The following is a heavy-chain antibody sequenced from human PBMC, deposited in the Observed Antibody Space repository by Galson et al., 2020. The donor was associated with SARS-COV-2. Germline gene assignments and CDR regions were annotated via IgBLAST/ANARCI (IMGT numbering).Heavy chain of an antibody. Sequence: GESLKISCQASGYRFTSYWIGWVRQMPGKGLEWMGIVFPGDSETRYSPSFQGQVTISADKSISTDYLQWSSLKASDTAIYYCARHTADCSNGICYADYYHGLDVWGQGTAVTVS. J-gene: IGHJ6*02. V-gene: IGHV5-51*01. CDR2: VFPGDSET. D-gene: IGHD2-8*01. CDR1: GYRFTSYW. CDR3: ARHTADCSNGICYADYYHGLDV.